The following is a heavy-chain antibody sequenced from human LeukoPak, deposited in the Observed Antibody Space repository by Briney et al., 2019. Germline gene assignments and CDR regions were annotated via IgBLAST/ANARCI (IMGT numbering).Heavy chain of an antibody. J-gene: IGHJ4*02. CDR3: ARGVLGLKPLDY. V-gene: IGHV3-53*01. D-gene: IGHD1-26*01. Sequence: GGSLRLSCAASGFTVSNNYMAWVRQAPGKGLEWVSFMYSDVNTYYADSVKGRFTSSTDNYENKLYLQMNSLRAEDTAVDYCARGVLGLKPLDYWGQGTLVTVSS. CDR1: GFTVSNNY. CDR2: MYSDVNT.